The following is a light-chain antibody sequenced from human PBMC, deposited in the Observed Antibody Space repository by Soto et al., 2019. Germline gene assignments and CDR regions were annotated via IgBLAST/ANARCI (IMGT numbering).Light chain of an antibody. V-gene: IGLV2-14*03. J-gene: IGLJ1*01. CDR2: GVT. CDR1: HNDIGTYDY. Sequence: QSALTQPTSVSGSPGQSITISCTGNHNDIGTYDYVSWYQQHPGRAPRLLIHGVTTRPSGISGRFSASKSGLTASLTISGLQPEDEAHYYCSSLTSIRIYVFGPGTKVTV. CDR3: SSLTSIRIYV.